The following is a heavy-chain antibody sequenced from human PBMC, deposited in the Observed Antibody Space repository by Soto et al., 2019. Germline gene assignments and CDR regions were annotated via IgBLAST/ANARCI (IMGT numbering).Heavy chain of an antibody. V-gene: IGHV1-8*01. J-gene: IGHJ3*02. CDR2: MNPNSGNT. CDR3: LRFWSGWPDI. D-gene: IGHD3-3*01. CDR1: GYTFTSND. Sequence: ASVKVSCKAAGYTFTSNDINWVRQATGQGLEWMGWMNPNSGNTGYAQKFQGRVTMTRNTSISTAYMELSSLRSEDTAVYYCLRFWSGWPDIWGQGTMVTVSS.